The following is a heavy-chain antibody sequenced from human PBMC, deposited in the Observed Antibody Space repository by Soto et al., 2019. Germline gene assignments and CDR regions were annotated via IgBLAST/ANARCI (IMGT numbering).Heavy chain of an antibody. J-gene: IGHJ4*02. CDR2: ISYDGSNK. Sequence: QVQLVESGGGVVQPGRSLRLSCAASGFTFSSYAMHWVRQAPGKGLEWVAVISYDGSNKYYADSVKGRFTISRDNSKNTLYLQTNSLRAEDTAVYYCARVAPGGGSSSDYWGQGTLVTVSS. D-gene: IGHD6-6*01. V-gene: IGHV3-30-3*01. CDR1: GFTFSSYA. CDR3: ARVAPGGGSSSDY.